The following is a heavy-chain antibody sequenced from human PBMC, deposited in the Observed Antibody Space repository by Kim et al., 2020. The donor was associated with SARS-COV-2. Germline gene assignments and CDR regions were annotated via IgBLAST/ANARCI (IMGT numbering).Heavy chain of an antibody. D-gene: IGHD3-10*01. CDR2: IYSGGST. V-gene: IGHV3-66*01. Sequence: GGSLRLSCAASGFTVSSNYMSWVRQAPGKGLEWVSVIYSGGSTYYADSVKGRFTISGDNSKNTLYLQMNSLRAEDTGVYYCAGLSVGLVRGVYFDYWGRGTRVTVSS. CDR3: AGLSVGLVRGVYFDY. CDR1: GFTVSSNY. J-gene: IGHJ4*03.